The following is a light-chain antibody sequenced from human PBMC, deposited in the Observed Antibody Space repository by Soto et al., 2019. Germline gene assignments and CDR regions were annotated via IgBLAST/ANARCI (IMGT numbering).Light chain of an antibody. Sequence: QPVLIQPPSASGTPGQRVTISCSGSTSNIGDNTVNWYQQLPGAAPKVLIRSNDQRPSGVPDRFSGSKSGTSASLAISGLQSEDEADYHCASWDDSLNGPVFGGGTKLTVL. J-gene: IGLJ2*01. CDR1: TSNIGDNT. CDR2: SND. V-gene: IGLV1-44*01. CDR3: ASWDDSLNGPV.